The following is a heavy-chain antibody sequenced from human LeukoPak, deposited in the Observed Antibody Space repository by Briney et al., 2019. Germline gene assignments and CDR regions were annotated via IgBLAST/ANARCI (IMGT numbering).Heavy chain of an antibody. CDR3: AKDPAYAMYYFDY. J-gene: IGHJ4*02. D-gene: IGHD2-8*01. CDR1: GFTFSTYG. CDR2: ISYDGSKK. V-gene: IGHV3-30*18. Sequence: PGGSLRLSCAASGFTFSTYGMHWVRQAPGKGLEWVAAISYDGSKKYHADSVKGRFTISRDNSKNTLYLQMNSLRAENTAVYYCAKDPAYAMYYFDYWGQGTLVTVSS.